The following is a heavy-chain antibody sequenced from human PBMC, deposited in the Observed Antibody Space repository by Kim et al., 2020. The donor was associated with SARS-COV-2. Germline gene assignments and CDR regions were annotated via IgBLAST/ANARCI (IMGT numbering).Heavy chain of an antibody. CDR2: IFYSGST. CDR1: SDSISAYY. V-gene: IGHV4-59*01. J-gene: IGHJ4*02. CDR3: ARSEGRASWHQFDY. Sequence: SETLSLTCTVSSDSISAYYWSWIRRLPGKGLEWIGYIFYSGSTSYNPSLKSRVTISWDTSRNQFSLDLTSVTHADTAVYYCARSEGRASWHQFDYWGQGILVTVSS.